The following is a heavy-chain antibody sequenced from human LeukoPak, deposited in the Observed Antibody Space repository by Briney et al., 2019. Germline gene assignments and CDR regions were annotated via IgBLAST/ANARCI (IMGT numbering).Heavy chain of an antibody. J-gene: IGHJ3*02. CDR1: GFTFDDYA. Sequence: TGGSLRLSCAASGFTFDDYAMHWVRQAPGMGLEWVSGISWNSDSIGYADSVKGRFTISRDNAKNSLYLQMNSLRAEDMALYYCAKDMGVAGTMGVFDIWGQGTMVTVSS. D-gene: IGHD6-19*01. CDR3: AKDMGVAGTMGVFDI. V-gene: IGHV3-9*03. CDR2: ISWNSDSI.